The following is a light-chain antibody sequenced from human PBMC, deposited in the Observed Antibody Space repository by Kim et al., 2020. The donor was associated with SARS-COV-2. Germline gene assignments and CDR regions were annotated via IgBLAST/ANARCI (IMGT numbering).Light chain of an antibody. V-gene: IGKV1-27*01. CDR2: RAY. Sequence: GDRVTIPCRSSQDTSKLLAWYQQKPGKAPNLLIFRAYVLQSGVPSRFSGGGSGTDFTLTISSLQPEDVATYYCQRYNTAPWTFGQGTKVDIK. J-gene: IGKJ1*01. CDR1: QDTSKL. CDR3: QRYNTAPWT.